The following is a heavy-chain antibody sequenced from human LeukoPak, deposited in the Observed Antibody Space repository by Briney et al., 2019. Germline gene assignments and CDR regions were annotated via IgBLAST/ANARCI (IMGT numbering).Heavy chain of an antibody. Sequence: PGGSLRLSCAASGFTVSSNYMSWVRQAPGKGLEWVSVIYSGGSTYYADSVKGRFAIPRDNSKNTLYLQMNSLRTEDTAVYYCTTFYHEYSPYWGRGTLVTVSS. CDR1: GFTVSSNY. J-gene: IGHJ4*02. D-gene: IGHD2/OR15-2a*01. CDR2: IYSGGST. V-gene: IGHV3-53*01. CDR3: TTFYHEYSPY.